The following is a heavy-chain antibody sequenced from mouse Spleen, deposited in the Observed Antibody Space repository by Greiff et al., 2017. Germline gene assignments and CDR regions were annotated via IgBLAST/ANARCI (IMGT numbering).Heavy chain of an antibody. CDR2: ISYDGSN. V-gene: IGHV3-6*02. CDR3: ARRGTTAHY. Sequence: EVQLVESGPGLVKPSQSLSLTCSVTGYSITSGYYWKWIRQPPGNKAEWMGYISYDGSNNYNPSLKNRISITRDTSKNQFFLKLNSVTTEDTATYYCARRGTTAHYWGQGTTLTVSS. CDR1: GYSITSGYY. J-gene: IGHJ2*01. D-gene: IGHD1-2*01.